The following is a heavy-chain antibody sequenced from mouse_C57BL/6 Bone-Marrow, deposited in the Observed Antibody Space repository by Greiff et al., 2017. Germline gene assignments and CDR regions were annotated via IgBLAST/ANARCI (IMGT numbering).Heavy chain of an antibody. V-gene: IGHV1-69*01. D-gene: IGHD2-3*01. CDR1: GYTFTSYW. J-gene: IGHJ4*01. CDR2: IDPSDSYT. Sequence: VQLQQPGAELVMPGASVKLFCKASGYTFTSYWMHWVKQRPGQGLEWIGEIDPSDSYTNYNQKFKGKSTLTVDKSSSTAYMQLSSLTSEDSAVYYCARWSYDGYYGDYAMDYWGQGTSVTVSS. CDR3: ARWSYDGYYGDYAMDY.